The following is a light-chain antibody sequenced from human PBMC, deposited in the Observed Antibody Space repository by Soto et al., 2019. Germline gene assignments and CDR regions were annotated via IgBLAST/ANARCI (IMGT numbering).Light chain of an antibody. CDR1: QSVSSS. CDR3: QQYNNWPPLT. J-gene: IGKJ4*01. CDR2: GAS. Sequence: EIVLTQSPVTLSVSPGETVTLFCRASQSVSSSVAWYQQKPGRAPRLLIYGASTRATGIPARFSGSGSGTEFTLTISSLRSEDFAVYHCQQYNNWPPLTFGGGTKVQIK. V-gene: IGKV3-15*01.